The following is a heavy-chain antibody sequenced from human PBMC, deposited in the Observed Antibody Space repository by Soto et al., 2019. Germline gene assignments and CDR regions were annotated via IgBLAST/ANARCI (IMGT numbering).Heavy chain of an antibody. D-gene: IGHD6-13*01. Sequence: PSQTLSLTCAISGDSFSSNSAAWNWIRQSPSRGLEWLGRTYYRSKWYNDYAVSVKSRITINPDTSKNQFSLQLNSVTPEDTAVYYCARDLAAAGYTYYYYYGMDVWGQGTTVTVSS. J-gene: IGHJ6*02. CDR2: TYYRSKWYN. CDR3: ARDLAAAGYTYYYYYGMDV. V-gene: IGHV6-1*01. CDR1: GDSFSSNSAA.